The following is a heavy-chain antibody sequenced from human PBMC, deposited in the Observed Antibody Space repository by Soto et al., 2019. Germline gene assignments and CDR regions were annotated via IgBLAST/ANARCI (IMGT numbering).Heavy chain of an antibody. CDR2: ISYDGSNK. D-gene: IGHD3-3*01. V-gene: IGHV3-30*18. Sequence: PGGSLRLSXAASGFTFSTYGMHWVRQAPGKGLEWVAFISYDGSNKYYADSVKGRFTISRDNSKNALYLQMNSLRAEDTAVFYCAKAEVITIFEVPRYYYYVLDVWGQGTTVTVPS. J-gene: IGHJ6*02. CDR1: GFTFSTYG. CDR3: AKAEVITIFEVPRYYYYVLDV.